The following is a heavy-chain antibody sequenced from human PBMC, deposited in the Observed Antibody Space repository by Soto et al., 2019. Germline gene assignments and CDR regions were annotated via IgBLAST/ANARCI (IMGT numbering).Heavy chain of an antibody. CDR1: GYTFSKYD. D-gene: IGHD3-3*01. Sequence: ASVKVSCKTSGYTFSKYDISWVRQAPGQGLEWMGLISANSGRANYAQKLQGRVTMTTDTSTSTAYMELRSLRSDDTAVYYCVRKYYDFWTDFPDFDYWGQGTLVTVSS. J-gene: IGHJ4*02. CDR2: ISANSGRA. CDR3: VRKYYDFWTDFPDFDY. V-gene: IGHV1-18*01.